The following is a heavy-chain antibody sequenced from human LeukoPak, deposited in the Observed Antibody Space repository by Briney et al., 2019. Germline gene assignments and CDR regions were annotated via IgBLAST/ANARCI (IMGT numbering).Heavy chain of an antibody. CDR3: ARETLEMAP. CDR2: IGSSGDIT. J-gene: IGHJ3*01. V-gene: IGHV3-23*01. Sequence: GGSLRLSCAASGFTFSSYAMSWVRQAPGMGLEWVSSIGSSGDITYYADSVKGRFTISRDNSKNTLYLQMNSLRAEDMAIYYCARETLEMAPWGQGTMVTVSS. D-gene: IGHD5-24*01. CDR1: GFTFSSYA.